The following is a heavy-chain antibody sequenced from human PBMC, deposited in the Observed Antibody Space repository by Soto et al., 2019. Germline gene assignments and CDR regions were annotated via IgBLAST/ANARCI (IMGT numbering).Heavy chain of an antibody. Sequence: ASVKVSCKASGGLFSSYPISWVRQVPGQGLEWMGGIIPVFQTAYYTQRFQGRVTITADESTNTAYMELSSLRSEDTAIYYCARGGSGYTWLNEFWGQGTLVTVSS. D-gene: IGHD3-22*01. V-gene: IGHV1-69*13. CDR3: ARGGSGYTWLNEF. CDR2: IIPVFQTA. J-gene: IGHJ4*02. CDR1: GGLFSSYP.